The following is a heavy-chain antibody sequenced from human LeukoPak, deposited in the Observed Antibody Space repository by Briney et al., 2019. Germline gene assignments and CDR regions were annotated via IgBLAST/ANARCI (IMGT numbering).Heavy chain of an antibody. J-gene: IGHJ3*02. CDR2: IYTSGST. CDR3: ARSDGYGLVGI. V-gene: IGHV4-4*07. D-gene: IGHD3-10*01. CDR1: GGSVNSYY. Sequence: SETLSLTCTVSGGSVNSYYWSWIRQPAGKGLEWIGRIYTSGSTNYNPSLKSRVTMSVDTSKNHFSLKLTSMTAADTAVYYCARSDGYGLVGIWGQGTMVTVSS.